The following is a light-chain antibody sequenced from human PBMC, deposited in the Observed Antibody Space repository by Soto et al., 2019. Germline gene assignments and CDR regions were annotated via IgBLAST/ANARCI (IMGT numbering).Light chain of an antibody. Sequence: EIVMTQSPVTLSVSPGEGDTLSCKASQTVYNNLAWYQQRPGQPPRLLIYDASTRATGISARFSGSGYGTEFTLTISSLQSEDVAVYFCQQCRNWPLTFGGGTKVEIK. J-gene: IGKJ4*02. CDR1: QTVYNN. V-gene: IGKV3-15*01. CDR2: DAS. CDR3: QQCRNWPLT.